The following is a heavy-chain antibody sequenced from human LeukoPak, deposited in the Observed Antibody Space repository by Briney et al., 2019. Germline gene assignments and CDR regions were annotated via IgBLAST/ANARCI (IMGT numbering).Heavy chain of an antibody. CDR1: GFTFSSHA. CDR3: ARSGSGWAFDI. CDR2: ISGSGGST. Sequence: GGSLRLSCAASGFTFSSHAMSWVRQAPGKGLEWVSGISGSGGSTNYADSVKGRFTISRDNSKNTLYLQMNSLRAEDTAVYYYARSGSGWAFDIWGQGTMVTVSS. D-gene: IGHD3-3*01. V-gene: IGHV3-23*01. J-gene: IGHJ3*02.